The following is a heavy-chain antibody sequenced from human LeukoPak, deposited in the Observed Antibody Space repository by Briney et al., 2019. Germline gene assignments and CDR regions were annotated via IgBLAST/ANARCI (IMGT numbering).Heavy chain of an antibody. D-gene: IGHD3-22*01. V-gene: IGHV1-2*02. CDR1: GYTFTGYY. CDR3: ATHYYESSGYYYYYGMDV. Sequence: ASVKVSCEASGYTFTGYYMHWVRQAPGQGLEWMGWINPNSGGTNYAQRFQGRVTMTRDTSISTAYMELSRLRSDDTAVYYCATHYYESSGYYYYYGMDVWGQGTTVTVSS. J-gene: IGHJ6*02. CDR2: INPNSGGT.